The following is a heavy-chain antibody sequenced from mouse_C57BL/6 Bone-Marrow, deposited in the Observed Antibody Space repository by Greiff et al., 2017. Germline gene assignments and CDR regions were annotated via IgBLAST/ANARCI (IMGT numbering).Heavy chain of an antibody. CDR1: GYAFSSYW. Sequence: QVHVKQSGAELVKPGASVKISCKASGYAFSSYWMNWVKQRPGKGLEWIGQIYPGDGDTNYNGKFKGKATLTADKSSSTAYMQLSSLTSEDSAVYFCARGCDEAYWGQGTLVTVSA. J-gene: IGHJ3*01. CDR3: ARGCDEAY. V-gene: IGHV1-80*01. CDR2: IYPGDGDT.